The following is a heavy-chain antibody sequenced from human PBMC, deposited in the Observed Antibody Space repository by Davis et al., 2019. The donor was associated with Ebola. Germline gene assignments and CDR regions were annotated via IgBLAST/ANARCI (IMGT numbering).Heavy chain of an antibody. J-gene: IGHJ3*02. V-gene: IGHV3-23*01. Sequence: GGSLRLSCAASGFTFNTYALTWVRQAPGKGLEWVSGINNSGGVTCHADSVKGRFTISRDNSKNTVYLEMNSLRVEDTAVYYCAKDTSNIWFDIWGQGTNVTVSS. D-gene: IGHD1-26*01. CDR2: INNSGGVT. CDR3: AKDTSNIWFDI. CDR1: GFTFNTYA.